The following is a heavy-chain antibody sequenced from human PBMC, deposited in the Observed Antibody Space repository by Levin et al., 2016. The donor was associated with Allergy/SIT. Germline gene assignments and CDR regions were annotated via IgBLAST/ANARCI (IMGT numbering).Heavy chain of an antibody. V-gene: IGHV1-46*01. CDR2: INPSGGST. D-gene: IGHD4-11*01. J-gene: IGHJ6*02. CDR1: GYTFTSYY. Sequence: ASVKVSCKASGYTFTSYYMHWVRQAPGQGLEWMGIINPSGGSTSYAQKFQGRVTMTRDTSTSTAYMELTSLRSDDTAVFYCARDTRTTVTTYYYYGMDIWGQGTTVTVSS. CDR3: ARDTRTTVTTYYYYGMDI.